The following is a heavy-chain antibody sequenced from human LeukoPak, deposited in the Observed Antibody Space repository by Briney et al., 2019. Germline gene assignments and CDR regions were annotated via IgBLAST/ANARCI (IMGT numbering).Heavy chain of an antibody. D-gene: IGHD4-17*01. V-gene: IGHV3-23*01. J-gene: IGHJ5*02. CDR1: GFTFSTYA. CDR2: LSGSGGST. CDR3: ARSSDGDDLRYLHH. Sequence: GGSLRLSCAASGFTFSTYAMSWVRQAPGKGLEWVSALSGSGGSTYYAESVKGRFTISRDNSKNTLYLQMNSLRAEDTAVYYCARSSDGDDLRYLHHWGQGTLVTVSS.